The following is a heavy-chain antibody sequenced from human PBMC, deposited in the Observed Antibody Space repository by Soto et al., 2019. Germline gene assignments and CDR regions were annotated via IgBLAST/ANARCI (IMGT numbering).Heavy chain of an antibody. CDR2: IYHFGGT. V-gene: IGHV4-30-2*01. CDR1: GGAISSGGFS. Sequence: SDTLSLTCAVSGGAISSGGFSWRLIRQPPGKGLEWIGYIYHFGGTYYNPSLKSRVSISLDRSKNEFSLEVRSVTAADTAVYYCARGGDYYFDSWGQGNLVPVSS. CDR3: ARGGDYYFDS. D-gene: IGHD2-21*02. J-gene: IGHJ4*02.